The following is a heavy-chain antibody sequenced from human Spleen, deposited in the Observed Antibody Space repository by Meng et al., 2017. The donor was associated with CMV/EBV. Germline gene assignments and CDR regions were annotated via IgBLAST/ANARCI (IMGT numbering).Heavy chain of an antibody. Sequence: SETLSLTCTVSGGSVSSDSYYWSWIRQPPGKGLEWIGYIYYSGSNNYNPSLRSRVTISVDTSKNQFSLKLTSVTAADTAVYYCARVYPGISVFGVVTTGGGYFDYWGQGRLVTVSS. J-gene: IGHJ4*02. CDR2: IYYSGSN. CDR1: GGSVSSDSYY. V-gene: IGHV4-61*01. D-gene: IGHD3-3*01. CDR3: ARVYPGISVFGVVTTGGGYFDY.